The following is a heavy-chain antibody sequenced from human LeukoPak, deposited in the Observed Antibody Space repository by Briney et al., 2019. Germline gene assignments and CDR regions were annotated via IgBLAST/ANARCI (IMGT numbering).Heavy chain of an antibody. J-gene: IGHJ4*02. V-gene: IGHV3-73*01. D-gene: IGHD6-19*01. Sequence: GGSLRLSCAASGFTFSGSAMHWVRQASGKGLEWVGRIRSKANSYATAYAASVKGRFTISRDDSKNTAYLQMNSLKTEDTAVYYCTRLEARSGWNYWGQGTLVTVSS. CDR3: TRLEARSGWNY. CDR1: GFTFSGSA. CDR2: IRSKANSYAT.